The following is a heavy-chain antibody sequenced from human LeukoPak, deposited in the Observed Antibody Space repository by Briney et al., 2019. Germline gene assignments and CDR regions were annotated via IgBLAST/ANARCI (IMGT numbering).Heavy chain of an antibody. CDR3: ARGGGDCGGDCYSGDY. CDR2: IYTSGST. CDR1: GGSISSSSYY. Sequence: PSETLSLTCTVSGGSISSSSYYWGWIRQPPGKGLEWIGRIYTSGSTNYNPSLKSRVTISVDTSKNQFSLKLSSVTAADTAVYYCARGGGDCGGDCYSGDYWGQGTLVTVSS. J-gene: IGHJ4*02. D-gene: IGHD2-21*02. V-gene: IGHV4-61*02.